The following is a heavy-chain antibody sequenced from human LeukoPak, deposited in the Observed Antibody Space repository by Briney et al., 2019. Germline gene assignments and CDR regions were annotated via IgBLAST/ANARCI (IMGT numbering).Heavy chain of an antibody. CDR1: GGSFSGYY. CDR3: ARASSSSGVDY. V-gene: IGHV4-34*01. J-gene: IGHJ4*02. D-gene: IGHD6-6*01. Sequence: PSETLSLTCAVYGGSFSGYYWSWIRQPPGKGLEWIGEINHSGSTNYNPSLKSRVTISVDTSENQFSLKLSSVTAADTAVYYCARASSSSGVDYWGQGTLVTVSS. CDR2: INHSGST.